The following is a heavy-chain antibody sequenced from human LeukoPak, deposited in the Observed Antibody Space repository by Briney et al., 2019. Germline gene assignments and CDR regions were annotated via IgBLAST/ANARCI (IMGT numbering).Heavy chain of an antibody. CDR2: INHSGST. CDR1: GGSFSGYY. V-gene: IGHV4-34*01. CDR3: ARATGYYDFWSGFNY. J-gene: IGHJ4*02. Sequence: PSETLSLTCAVYGGSFSGYYWSWIRQPPGKGLEWIGEINHSGSTNYNPSPKSRVTISVDTSKNQFSLKLSSVTAADTAVYYCARATGYYDFWSGFNYWGQGTLVTVSS. D-gene: IGHD3-3*01.